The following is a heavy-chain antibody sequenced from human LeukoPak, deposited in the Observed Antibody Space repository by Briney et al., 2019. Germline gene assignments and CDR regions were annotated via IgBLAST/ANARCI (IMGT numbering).Heavy chain of an antibody. J-gene: IGHJ3*01. D-gene: IGHD2-8*02. Sequence: WETLSLTCTVSGGSISGDYWSWIRQSPGKGLEWAGYISYSGSTSYNPSLKSRLTISVDTSTNQISLKLNSLSDADTAIYYCVRGAVSAGGVFDVWGQGTLVTVS. CDR1: GGSISGDY. V-gene: IGHV4-59*01. CDR2: ISYSGST. CDR3: VRGAVSAGGVFDV.